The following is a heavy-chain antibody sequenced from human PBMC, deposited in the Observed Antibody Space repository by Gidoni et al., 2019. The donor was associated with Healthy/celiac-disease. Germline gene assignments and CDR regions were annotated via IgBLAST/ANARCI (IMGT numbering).Heavy chain of an antibody. J-gene: IGHJ4*02. D-gene: IGHD3-22*01. Sequence: VQLVQSGAEVTTPGSSVKVSCKASGGTFSTYTVSWVRQAPGQGLDWMGRIIPMLGIANYAQKFQGRVTITAEKSTSTAYMELSSLRSEDTAVYYCARAIDYYDSSGSPFDYWGQGTLVTVSS. CDR1: GGTFSTYT. CDR2: IIPMLGIA. V-gene: IGHV1-69*02. CDR3: ARAIDYYDSSGSPFDY.